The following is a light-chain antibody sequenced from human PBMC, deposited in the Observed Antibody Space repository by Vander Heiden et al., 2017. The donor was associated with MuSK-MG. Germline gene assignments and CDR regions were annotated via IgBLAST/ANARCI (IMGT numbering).Light chain of an antibody. CDR1: STDVGAYKY. J-gene: IGLJ2*01. V-gene: IGLV2-8*01. CDR2: GVN. Sequence: QSALTQPPPAPGSPGQSVTISCTGTSTDVGAYKYVSWYQQHPGKAPKLMIYGVNKRPSGVPDRFSGSKSGNTASLTVSGLQAEDEGDYYCSSDAGSNNLVFGGGTKLTVL. CDR3: SSDAGSNNLV.